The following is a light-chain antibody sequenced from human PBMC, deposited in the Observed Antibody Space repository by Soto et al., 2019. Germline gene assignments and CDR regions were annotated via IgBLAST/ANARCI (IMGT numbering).Light chain of an antibody. CDR2: GAS. V-gene: IGKV3-15*01. CDR3: QHYNNLWG. J-gene: IGKJ4*01. CDR1: QSVSTN. Sequence: EIVMTQSPATLSVSPGERVTLSCRASQSVSTNLAWYQQKPGQAPRPLIYGASTRPTGVPARFSGSGSGTEFTLTISSLQSEDFAVYYCQHYNNLWGFGGGTKVEIK.